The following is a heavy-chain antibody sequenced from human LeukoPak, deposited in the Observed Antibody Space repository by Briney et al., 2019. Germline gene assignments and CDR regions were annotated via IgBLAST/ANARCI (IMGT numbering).Heavy chain of an antibody. CDR2: VFYSGST. J-gene: IGHJ4*02. Sequence: SETLSLTCTVSGGSVSSNGYYWSWIRQPPGRGLGCIGYVFYSGSTNYNPSLKSRVTISVDTSKDQSSLKLNPVTAAHTAVYYCARVRTGSHYIDYWGQGTLVTASS. CDR1: GGSVSSNGYY. V-gene: IGHV4-61*08. D-gene: IGHD1-26*01. CDR3: ARVRTGSHYIDY.